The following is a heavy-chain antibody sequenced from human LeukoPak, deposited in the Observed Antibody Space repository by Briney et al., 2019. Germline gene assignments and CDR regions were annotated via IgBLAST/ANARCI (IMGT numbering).Heavy chain of an antibody. CDR2: IYDSGST. J-gene: IGHJ4*02. Sequence: SETLSLTXAVSGYSISSGYYWGWIRQPPGKGLEWIVSIYDSGSTYYNPSLKSRVTISVDTSKNQFSLKLSSVTAADTAVYYCARQSTYHYFDYWGQGTLVTVSS. V-gene: IGHV4-38-2*01. CDR3: ARQSTYHYFDY. D-gene: IGHD5/OR15-5a*01. CDR1: GYSISSGYY.